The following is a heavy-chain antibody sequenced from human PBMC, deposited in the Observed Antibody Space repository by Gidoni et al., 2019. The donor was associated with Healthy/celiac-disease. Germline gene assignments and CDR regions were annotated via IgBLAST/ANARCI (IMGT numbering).Heavy chain of an antibody. CDR1: GYTFTAYY. J-gene: IGHJ5*02. CDR3: ARSGAPYYVWGSYRDPLGWFDP. Sequence: QVQLVQSGAEVKKPGASVKVSCKASGYTFTAYYMHWVRQAPGQGLEWMGWINPNSGGTNYAQKFQGWVTMTRDTSISTAYMELSRLRSDDTAVYYCARSGAPYYVWGSYRDPLGWFDPWGQGTLVTVSS. D-gene: IGHD3-16*02. CDR2: INPNSGGT. V-gene: IGHV1-2*04.